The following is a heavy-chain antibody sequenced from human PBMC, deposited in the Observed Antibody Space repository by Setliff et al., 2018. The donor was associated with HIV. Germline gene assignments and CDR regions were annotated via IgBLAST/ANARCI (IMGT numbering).Heavy chain of an antibody. J-gene: IGHJ4*02. CDR3: AKLYDGQCNTFNCRDFDY. D-gene: IGHD1-1*01. Sequence: GGSLRLSCAASGLTLSTYSMSWVRQAPGKGLEWVSAIDPTGTYTYYADAVKGRFTISRDNFRNTLSLQMNSLTAEDSAIYYCAKLYDGQCNTFNCRDFDYWGRGTLVTVSS. CDR2: IDPTGTYT. V-gene: IGHV3-23*05. CDR1: GLTLSTYS.